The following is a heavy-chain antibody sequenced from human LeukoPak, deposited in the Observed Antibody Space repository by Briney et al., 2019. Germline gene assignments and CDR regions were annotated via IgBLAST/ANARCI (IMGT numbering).Heavy chain of an antibody. V-gene: IGHV4-34*01. Sequence: SETLSLTCTVSGGSISSYYWSWIRQPPGKALEWIGEINHSGSTNYNPSLKSRVTISVDTSKNQFSLKLSSVTAADTAVYYCAREAFEVVSLWFDPWGQGTLVTVSS. CDR2: INHSGST. CDR3: AREAFEVVSLWFDP. CDR1: GGSISSYY. D-gene: IGHD3-3*01. J-gene: IGHJ5*02.